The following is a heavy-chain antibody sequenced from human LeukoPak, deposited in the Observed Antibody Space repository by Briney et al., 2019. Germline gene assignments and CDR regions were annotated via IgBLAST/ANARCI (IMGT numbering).Heavy chain of an antibody. CDR1: GFTFSSYW. CDR2: IKQDGNEK. V-gene: IGHV3-7*01. J-gene: IGHJ3*02. CDR3: ARETTTVTSMASDAFDI. D-gene: IGHD4-17*01. Sequence: GGSLRLSCAASGFTFSSYWMSWVRQAPGKGLEWVANIKQDGNEKYYVDSVKGRFTISRDNAKNSLYLQMNSLRAEDTAVYCCARETTTVTSMASDAFDIWGQGTMVTVSS.